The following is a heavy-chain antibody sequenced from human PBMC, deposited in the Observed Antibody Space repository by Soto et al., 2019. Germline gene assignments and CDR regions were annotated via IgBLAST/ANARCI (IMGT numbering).Heavy chain of an antibody. V-gene: IGHV1-8*01. CDR1: GCTFTSYD. Sequence: QVQLVQSGAEVKKRGASVKVSCKACGCTFTSYDINWVRQATGQGLEWMGWMDPKSGNTGYVQKFQGRVTMTRNTSTSTAYMELSSLRSEDTAVYYCARGVFSGHVWGQGTTVTVSS. J-gene: IGHJ6*02. CDR2: MDPKSGNT. CDR3: ARGVFSGHV.